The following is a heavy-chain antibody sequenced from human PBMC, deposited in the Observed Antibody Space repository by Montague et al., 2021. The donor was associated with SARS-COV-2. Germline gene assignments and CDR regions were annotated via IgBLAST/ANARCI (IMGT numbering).Heavy chain of an antibody. Sequence: PALVKPTQTLTLTCTFSGFSLSTSGMRASWIRQPPGKALEWLARSDWXDDKFYSTSLKTRLTISKDTSKNQVVLTMTNMDPVDTATYYCARSYYDILTAYYTPFDYWGQGTLVTVSS. V-gene: IGHV2-70*04. CDR1: GFSLSTSGMR. CDR3: ARSYYDILTAYYTPFDY. D-gene: IGHD3-9*01. CDR2: SDWXDDK. J-gene: IGHJ4*02.